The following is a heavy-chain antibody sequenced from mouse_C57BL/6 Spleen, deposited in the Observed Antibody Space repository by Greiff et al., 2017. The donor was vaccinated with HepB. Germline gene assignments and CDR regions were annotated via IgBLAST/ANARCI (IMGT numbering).Heavy chain of an antibody. J-gene: IGHJ3*01. V-gene: IGHV1-64*01. CDR3: AHGGNYYGSSPAWFAY. CDR2: IHPNSGST. Sequence: VQLQQPGAELVKPGASVKLSCKASGYTFTSYWMHWVKQRPGQGLEWIGMIHPNSGSTNYNEKFKSKATLTVDKSSSTAYMQLSSLTSEDSAVYYCAHGGNYYGSSPAWFAYWGQGTLVTVSA. CDR1: GYTFTSYW. D-gene: IGHD1-1*01.